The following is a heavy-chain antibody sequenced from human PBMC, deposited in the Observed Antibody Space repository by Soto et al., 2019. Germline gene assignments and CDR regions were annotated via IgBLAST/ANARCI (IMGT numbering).Heavy chain of an antibody. V-gene: IGHV1-3*01. CDR2: INAGNGNT. CDR3: ARGSEPAYSSWYVNGDY. J-gene: IGHJ4*02. Sequence: VSVKVSCKASGYTFTSYAVHWVRQAPGQRLEWMGWINAGNGNTKYSQRLQDRVTLTRDTSANTAYLELSSLRSEDTAVYYCARGSEPAYSSWYVNGDYWGQGTLVTVSS. D-gene: IGHD6-13*01. CDR1: GYTFTSYA.